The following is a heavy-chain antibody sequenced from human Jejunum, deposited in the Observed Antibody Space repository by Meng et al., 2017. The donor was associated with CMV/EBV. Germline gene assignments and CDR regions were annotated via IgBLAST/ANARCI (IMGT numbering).Heavy chain of an antibody. Sequence: AASGFSLPSYAMSWVRQAPGKGLEWVAIVYSGGTNTYYADSVKGRFTISRDNYRNTVYLQMNGLRDDDTAVYYCAGVDLPSTFSFSLWGQGALVTVSS. CDR2: VYSGGTNT. V-gene: IGHV3-23*03. J-gene: IGHJ4*02. CDR3: AGVDLPSTFSFSL. CDR1: GFSLPSYA. D-gene: IGHD2/OR15-2a*01.